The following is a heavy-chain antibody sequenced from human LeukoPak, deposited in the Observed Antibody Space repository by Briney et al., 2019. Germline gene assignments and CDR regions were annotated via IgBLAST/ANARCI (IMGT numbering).Heavy chain of an antibody. CDR1: GGSFSGYY. D-gene: IGHD2-21*02. CDR2: INHSGST. Sequence: PSETLSLTCAVYGGSFSGYYWSWIRQPPGKGLEWIGEINHSGSTNYNPSLKSRVTISVDTSKNQFSLKLSSVTAADTAVYYCARIGIVVVTATYYYYYGMDVWGQGTTVTVSS. V-gene: IGHV4-34*01. CDR3: ARIGIVVVTATYYYYYGMDV. J-gene: IGHJ6*02.